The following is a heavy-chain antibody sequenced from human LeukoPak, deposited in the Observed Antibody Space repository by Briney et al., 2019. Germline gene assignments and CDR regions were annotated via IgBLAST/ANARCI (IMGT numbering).Heavy chain of an antibody. Sequence: GGSLRLSCAASGFTFNNYAMSWVRQAPGKGLEWVSTISGSGYSTYYADSVKGRFTISRDNSKNSLSLQMDSLTTEDTALYYCAKEGYSHTSNYFDNWGQGILVTVSS. CDR1: GFTFNNYA. V-gene: IGHV3-23*01. CDR3: AKEGYSHTSNYFDN. CDR2: ISGSGYST. J-gene: IGHJ4*02. D-gene: IGHD2-15*01.